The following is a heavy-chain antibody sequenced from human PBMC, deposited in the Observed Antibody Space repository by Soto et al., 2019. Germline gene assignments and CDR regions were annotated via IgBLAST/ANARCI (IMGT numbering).Heavy chain of an antibody. D-gene: IGHD3-16*01. Sequence: EVQLVEYGGGLVQPGGSLRLSCAASGFTFSSYSMNWVRQAPGKGLEWVSYISSSSSTISYADSVKGRFTISRDNAKNTLYLQMNSLRDEDTAVYYCAYGGYRPFDAFDIWGQETMVTVS. V-gene: IGHV3-48*02. CDR1: GFTFSSYS. CDR3: AYGGYRPFDAFDI. CDR2: ISSSSSTI. J-gene: IGHJ3*02.